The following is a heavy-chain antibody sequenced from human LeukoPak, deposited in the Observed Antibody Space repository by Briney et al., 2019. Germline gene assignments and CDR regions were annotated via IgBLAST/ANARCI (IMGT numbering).Heavy chain of an antibody. V-gene: IGHV1-8*01. CDR1: GYTFTSYD. J-gene: IGHJ4*02. Sequence: GASVKVSCKASGYTFTSYDINWVRQATGQGLEWMGWMNPNSGNTGYAQKFQGRVTMTRNTSISTAYMELSSLRSEDTAVYYCARGVSLYRPSSRWRLALRYWGQGTLVTVSS. CDR3: ARGVSLYRPSSRWRLALRY. D-gene: IGHD6-19*01. CDR2: MNPNSGNT.